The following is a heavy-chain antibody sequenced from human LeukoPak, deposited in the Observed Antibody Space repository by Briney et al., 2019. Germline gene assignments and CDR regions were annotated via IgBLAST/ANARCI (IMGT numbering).Heavy chain of an antibody. Sequence: GESLKISCQGSGYSFTSSWIGWVRQMPGKGLEWMGIIYPGDSDTRYSPSFQGQVTISADKSISTAYLQWSSLKASDAAMYYCARFSVGGTYYPNYWGQGTLVSVSS. V-gene: IGHV5-51*01. D-gene: IGHD1-26*01. CDR3: ARFSVGGTYYPNY. CDR1: GYSFTSSW. J-gene: IGHJ4*02. CDR2: IYPGDSDT.